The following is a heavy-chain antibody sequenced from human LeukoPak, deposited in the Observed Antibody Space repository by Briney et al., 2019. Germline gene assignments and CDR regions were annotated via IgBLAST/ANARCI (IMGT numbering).Heavy chain of an antibody. CDR3: ARVRITVAGDDFDF. CDR2: SNPNIGAG. J-gene: IGHJ3*01. V-gene: IGHV1-2*02. CDR1: AYNFKGDF. D-gene: IGHD6-19*01. Sequence: GASVKVSCKASAYNFKGDFLHWVRQAPGQAPEWMGWSNPNIGAGTVAQKFQGRVAMTRDTSINSAYLELSSQRSDDTAVYLCARVRITVAGDDFDFWGQGTMVTVSS.